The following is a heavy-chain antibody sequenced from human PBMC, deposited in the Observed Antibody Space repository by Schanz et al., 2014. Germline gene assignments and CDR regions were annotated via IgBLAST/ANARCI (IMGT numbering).Heavy chain of an antibody. CDR2: ISTSSGYI. Sequence: EVQLVESGGGLVQPGGSLRLSCAASGIAFSSYSMNWVRQAPGKGLEWVSTISTSSGYIYYADSVNGRFTISRDNGQNSLYLQMNSLKAEDTAVYYCARDDSPSTKPFDSWGQGTLVSVSS. CDR3: ARDDSPSTKPFDS. D-gene: IGHD2-21*01. V-gene: IGHV3-21*01. CDR1: GIAFSSYS. J-gene: IGHJ4*02.